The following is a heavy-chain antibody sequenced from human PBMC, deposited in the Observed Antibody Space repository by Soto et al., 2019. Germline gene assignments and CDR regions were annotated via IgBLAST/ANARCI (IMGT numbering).Heavy chain of an antibody. CDR1: GYSFTDYW. Sequence: GESLKISCKGSGYSFTDYWVAWVRQMPGKGLEWMGIIYPRDSDIEYSPSFQGQVTISADRSISTAYLQWSSLRASDTAMYYCAKGPWRFWSGPDWFDPWGQEPWSPSPQ. CDR3: AKGPWRFWSGPDWFDP. V-gene: IGHV5-51*01. CDR2: IYPRDSDI. D-gene: IGHD3-3*01. J-gene: IGHJ5*02.